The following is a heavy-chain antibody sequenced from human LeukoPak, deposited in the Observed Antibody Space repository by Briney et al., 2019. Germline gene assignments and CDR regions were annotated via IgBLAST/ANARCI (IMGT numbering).Heavy chain of an antibody. CDR1: GYAFTNDA. D-gene: IGHD2-2*01. CDR3: ARGYCSSATCRHFDY. J-gene: IGHJ4*02. Sequence: SVKVSCKASGYAFTNDASSWVRQAPGQGLEWMGWISVYNGNTNYAQKLQGRVTMTADTSTTTAYMELRSLRSDDTAVYYCARGYCSSATCRHFDYWGQGALVTVSS. V-gene: IGHV1-18*01. CDR2: ISVYNGNT.